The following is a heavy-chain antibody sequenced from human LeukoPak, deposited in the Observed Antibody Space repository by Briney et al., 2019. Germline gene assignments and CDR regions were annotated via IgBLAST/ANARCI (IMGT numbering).Heavy chain of an antibody. J-gene: IGHJ4*02. Sequence: GGSLRLSCAASGFTVSSSYMSWVRQAPGKGLEWVSVIYSGGSTYYADSVKGRFTISRDNSKNTLCLQMNSLRAEDTAVYYCAREAVHYGSGSYYFDYWGQGTLVTVSS. CDR2: IYSGGST. D-gene: IGHD3-10*01. V-gene: IGHV3-53*01. CDR3: AREAVHYGSGSYYFDY. CDR1: GFTVSSSY.